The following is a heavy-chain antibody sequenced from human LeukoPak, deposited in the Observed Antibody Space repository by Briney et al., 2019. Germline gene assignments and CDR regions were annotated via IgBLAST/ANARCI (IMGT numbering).Heavy chain of an antibody. CDR2: ISWDGVTT. CDR3: ARDKTGTGIDY. V-gene: IGHV3-43*01. CDR1: GFTFDDYT. Sequence: WGSLRLSCAASGFTFDDYTMHWVRQAPGKGLEWGSLISWDGVTTYYAHSVKGRFTISRDSSKNSLFLQMNSLRTEDTALYYCARDKTGTGIDYWGQGTLVTVSS. D-gene: IGHD1-7*01. J-gene: IGHJ4*02.